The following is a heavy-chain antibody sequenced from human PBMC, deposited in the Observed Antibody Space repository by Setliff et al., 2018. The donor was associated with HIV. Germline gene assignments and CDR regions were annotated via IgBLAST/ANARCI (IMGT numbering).Heavy chain of an antibody. Sequence: ASVKVSCKASGYTFTNNFIHWVRQAPGQGLEWMGWISPYDAARKISQKFRGRVSLTTDTSINTAYMELGGLHSDDTAVYYCAREVGTRYMDVWGKGTTVTVSS. CDR1: GYTFTNNF. D-gene: IGHD2-15*01. CDR3: AREVGTRYMDV. CDR2: ISPYDAAR. V-gene: IGHV1-2*02. J-gene: IGHJ6*03.